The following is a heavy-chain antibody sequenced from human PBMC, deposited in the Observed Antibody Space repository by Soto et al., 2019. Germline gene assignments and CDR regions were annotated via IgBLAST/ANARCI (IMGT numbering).Heavy chain of an antibody. V-gene: IGHV4-39*01. J-gene: IGHJ4*02. Sequence: SETLSLTCTVSGGSIYRSGYYWGWIRQPPGRGLEWIGNIDYNGVTYSNPSLKSRVTISRDTSKNQFSLKLTSVTAADTALYYCGKVLVGATGHTDSDSWGPGTLVTVAS. CDR2: IDYNGVT. CDR1: GGSIYRSGYY. CDR3: GKVLVGATGHTDSDS. D-gene: IGHD2-15*01.